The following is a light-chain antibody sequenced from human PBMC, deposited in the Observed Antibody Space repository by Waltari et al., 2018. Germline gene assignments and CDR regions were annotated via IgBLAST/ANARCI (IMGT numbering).Light chain of an antibody. CDR2: GGS. Sequence: EIVMTQSPATLSVSPGENTTLPCRASQRVSSNLAWYQQKPGQAPRLLIYGGSTRTTGIPARFSGSGSGTDFTLTISSLQSEDFAVYYCQQYNNWPLTFGGGTKVEIK. V-gene: IGKV3-15*01. CDR1: QRVSSN. J-gene: IGKJ4*01. CDR3: QQYNNWPLT.